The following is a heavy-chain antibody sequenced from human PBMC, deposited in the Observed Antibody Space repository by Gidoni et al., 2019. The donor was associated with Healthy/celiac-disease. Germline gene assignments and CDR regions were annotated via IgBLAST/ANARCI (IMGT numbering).Heavy chain of an antibody. CDR1: GGSISSSSYS. CDR2: IYYSGST. Sequence: QLQLQESGPGLVKPSETLSLTCTVSGGSISSSSYSWGWIRQPPGKGLEWIGSIYYSGSTYYNPSLKSRVTISVDTSKNQFSLKLSSVTAADTAVYYCASHSSGWYSGDYYFDYWGQGTLVTVSS. V-gene: IGHV4-39*01. D-gene: IGHD6-19*01. J-gene: IGHJ4*02. CDR3: ASHSSGWYSGDYYFDY.